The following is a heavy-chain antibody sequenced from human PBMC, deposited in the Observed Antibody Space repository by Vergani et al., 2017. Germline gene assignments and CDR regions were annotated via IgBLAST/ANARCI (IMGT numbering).Heavy chain of an antibody. V-gene: IGHV1-69*04. J-gene: IGHJ6*02. CDR3: ARAIGMGGGDYGRDV. CDR2: IIPILGIA. D-gene: IGHD3-16*01. CDR1: GGTFSSYA. Sequence: QVQLVQSGAEVKKPGSSVKVSCKASGGTFSSYAISWVRQAPGQGLEWMGRIIPILGIANYAQKFQGRVTITADKSTSTAYMELSSLRSEATAVYYGARAIGMGGGDYGRDVWGQGTTVTVSS.